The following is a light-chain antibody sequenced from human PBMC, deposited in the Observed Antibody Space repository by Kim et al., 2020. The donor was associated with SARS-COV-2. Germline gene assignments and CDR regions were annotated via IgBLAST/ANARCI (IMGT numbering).Light chain of an antibody. J-gene: IGLJ3*02. Sequence: SYELTQPPSVSVSPGQTASITCSGDKLGDKYACWYQQKPGQSPVLVIYQDSKLPSGIPERFSGSNSGNTATLTISGTQAMDEADYYCQAWDSSTPHWVFGGGTQLTVL. V-gene: IGLV3-1*01. CDR2: QDS. CDR1: KLGDKY. CDR3: QAWDSSTPHWV.